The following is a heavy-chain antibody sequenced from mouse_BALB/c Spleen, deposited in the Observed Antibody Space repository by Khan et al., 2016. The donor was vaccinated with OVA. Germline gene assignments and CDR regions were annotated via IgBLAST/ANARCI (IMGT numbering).Heavy chain of an antibody. D-gene: IGHD1-1*02. V-gene: IGHV5-6*01. CDR3: ARRDYYYNSEGFAY. CDR2: ISSGGHYT. J-gene: IGHJ3*01. CDR1: GFTFSTYG. Sequence: EVELVESGGDLVKPGGSLKLSCAASGFTFSTYGMSWVRQTPDMRLEWVATISSGGHYTYYPDSVKGRFTISRDNAKNTLYLQMSSLKSEDTAIYYCARRDYYYNSEGFAYWGQGTLVTVSA.